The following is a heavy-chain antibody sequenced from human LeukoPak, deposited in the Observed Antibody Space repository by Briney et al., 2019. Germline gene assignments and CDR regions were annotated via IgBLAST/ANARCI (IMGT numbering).Heavy chain of an antibody. CDR1: GGTFSSYA. J-gene: IGHJ4*02. D-gene: IGHD6-13*01. Sequence: VASVKVSCKASGGTFSSYAISGVRQAPGQGLEWMGGIIPIFGTANYAQKFQGRVTITTDESTSTAYMELSSLRSEDTAVYYCARVGSRSWSHGYDYWGQGTLVTVSS. V-gene: IGHV1-69*05. CDR2: IIPIFGTA. CDR3: ARVGSRSWSHGYDY.